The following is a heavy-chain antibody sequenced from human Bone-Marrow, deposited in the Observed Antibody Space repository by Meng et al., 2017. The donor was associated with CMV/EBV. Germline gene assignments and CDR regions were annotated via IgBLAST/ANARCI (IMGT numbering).Heavy chain of an antibody. CDR1: GFTFSSYA. Sequence: GGSLRLSCAASGFTFSSYAMHWVRQALGKGLEWVAVISYDGSKKYYADSVKGRFTISRDNSKNTLYLQMNSLRAEDTAVYYCARYLRFLGTFDYWGQGTLVTVSS. CDR2: ISYDGSKK. J-gene: IGHJ4*02. D-gene: IGHD3-3*01. V-gene: IGHV3-30*14. CDR3: ARYLRFLGTFDY.